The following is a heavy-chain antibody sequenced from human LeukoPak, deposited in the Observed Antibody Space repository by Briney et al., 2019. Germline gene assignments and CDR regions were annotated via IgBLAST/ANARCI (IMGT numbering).Heavy chain of an antibody. CDR2: IYYSGST. CDR3: ARDRGPAHSGWHGQPSNWFDP. D-gene: IGHD6-19*01. V-gene: IGHV4-59*01. CDR1: GGSISSYY. Sequence: PSETLSLTCTVSGGSISSYYWSWIRQPPGKGLEWIGYIYYSGSTNYNPSLKSRVTISVDTSKNQFSLKLSSVTAADTAVYYCARDRGPAHSGWHGQPSNWFDPWGQGTLVTVSS. J-gene: IGHJ5*02.